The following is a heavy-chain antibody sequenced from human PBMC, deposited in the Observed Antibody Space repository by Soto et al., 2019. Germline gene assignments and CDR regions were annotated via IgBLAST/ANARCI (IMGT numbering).Heavy chain of an antibody. CDR1: GVTCSSYG. Sequence: SGGSLRLSCGAAGVTCSSYGMHWVRLAPGKGLEWVAVKSYDGSNKYYADSVKGRFTIARDNSKNTPYLQMNSLRAEDTAVYYCAKDTIPFWSGYYTVNVLNYYYMDVWGKGTTVTVSS. D-gene: IGHD3-3*01. CDR2: KSYDGSNK. CDR3: AKDTIPFWSGYYTVNVLNYYYMDV. V-gene: IGHV3-30*18. J-gene: IGHJ6*03.